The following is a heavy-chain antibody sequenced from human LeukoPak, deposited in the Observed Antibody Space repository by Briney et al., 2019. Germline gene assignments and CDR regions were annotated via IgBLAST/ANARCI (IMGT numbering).Heavy chain of an antibody. D-gene: IGHD4-23*01. V-gene: IGHV3-13*01. CDR1: GFTFSSYD. J-gene: IGHJ6*02. CDR3: ARSYGGNPAYYYYYGMDV. Sequence: GGSLRLSCAASGFTFSSYDMHWVRQATGKGLEWVSAIGTAGDTYYPGSVKGRFTISRENAKNSLYLQMNSLRAGDTAVYYCARSYGGNPAYYYYYGMDVWGQGTTVTVSS. CDR2: IGTAGDT.